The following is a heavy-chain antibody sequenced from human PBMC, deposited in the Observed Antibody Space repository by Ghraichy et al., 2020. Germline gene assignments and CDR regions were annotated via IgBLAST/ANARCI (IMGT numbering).Heavy chain of an antibody. CDR3: VRDAFYLPYRP. D-gene: IGHD2/OR15-2a*01. V-gene: IGHV3-74*01. CDR2: INSDGSDT. Sequence: GSLRLSCAASGFTFSSYWMHWVRQAPGKGLVWVSRINSDGSDTRYEDSVKGRFTISRDNAKKTVYLDMSSLRAEDTAVYYCVRDAFYLPYRPWGQCTLVTVSS. CDR1: GFTFSSYW. J-gene: IGHJ1*01.